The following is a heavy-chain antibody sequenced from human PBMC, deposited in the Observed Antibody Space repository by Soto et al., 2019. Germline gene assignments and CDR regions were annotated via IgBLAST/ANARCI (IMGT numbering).Heavy chain of an antibody. J-gene: IGHJ1*01. CDR3: ARGGVAQLRGYFQH. D-gene: IGHD4-17*01. CDR1: GGTFSSYA. CDR2: IIPIFGTA. V-gene: IGHV1-69*12. Sequence: QVQLVQSGAEVKKPGSSVKVSCKASGGTFSSYAISWVRQAPGQGLEWMGGIIPIFGTANYAQKFQGRVTITADQSTSTAYMELSSLGSEDTAVYCCARGGVAQLRGYFQHCGQGTLVTVSS.